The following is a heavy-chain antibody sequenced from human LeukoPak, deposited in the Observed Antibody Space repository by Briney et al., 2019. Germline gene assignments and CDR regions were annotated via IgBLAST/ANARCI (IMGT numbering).Heavy chain of an antibody. CDR1: GFTASSNY. Sequence: GGSLRLSCAASGFTASSNYMSWVRQAPGKGLEWVSVIYSGGSTYYADSVKGRFTISRDNSKNTLYLQMNSLRAEDTAVYYCARGDSTGGLDYWGQGTLVTVSS. V-gene: IGHV3-53*01. CDR3: ARGDSTGGLDY. J-gene: IGHJ4*02. D-gene: IGHD6-25*01. CDR2: IYSGGST.